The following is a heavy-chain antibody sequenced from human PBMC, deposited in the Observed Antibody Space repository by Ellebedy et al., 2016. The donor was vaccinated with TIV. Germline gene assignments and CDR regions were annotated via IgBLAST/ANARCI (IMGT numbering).Heavy chain of an antibody. Sequence: ASVKVSCKASGYTFTGYYIHWVRQAPGEGLEWVGWINPNSGDTNYAQKFQGRVAMTSDTYIRTAYMELSRLRYDDTAVYFCARDPKWLRLGWYFDLWGRGTLVTVSS. V-gene: IGHV1-2*02. CDR1: GYTFTGYY. D-gene: IGHD5-12*01. CDR3: ARDPKWLRLGWYFDL. J-gene: IGHJ2*01. CDR2: INPNSGDT.